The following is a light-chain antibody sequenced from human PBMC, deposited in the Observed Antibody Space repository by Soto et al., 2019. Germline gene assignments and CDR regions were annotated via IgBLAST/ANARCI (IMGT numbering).Light chain of an antibody. Sequence: QSVLTQPASVSGSPGQSITISCTGTSSDVGSYNLVSWYQQHPVKAPKLMIYGVNKRPSGVSTRFSGSKSGNTASLTISGLQAEDEADYYCCSYAGISTFYVFGTGTKVTVL. J-gene: IGLJ1*01. CDR1: SSDVGSYNL. V-gene: IGLV2-23*02. CDR3: CSYAGISTFYV. CDR2: GVN.